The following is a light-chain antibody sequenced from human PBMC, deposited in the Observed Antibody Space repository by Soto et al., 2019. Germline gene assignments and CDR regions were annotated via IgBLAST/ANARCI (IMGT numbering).Light chain of an antibody. CDR1: QGISNY. CDR2: AAS. V-gene: IGKV1-27*01. Sequence: DIQMTQSPSALSASVGDRVTITCRASQGISNYLAWYQQRPGKVPKLLIYAASTLQSGVPSRFSGSGSGTDFTLTISSLQPEDAATYYCQKYNSARWTFGQGTKVDIK. CDR3: QKYNSARWT. J-gene: IGKJ1*01.